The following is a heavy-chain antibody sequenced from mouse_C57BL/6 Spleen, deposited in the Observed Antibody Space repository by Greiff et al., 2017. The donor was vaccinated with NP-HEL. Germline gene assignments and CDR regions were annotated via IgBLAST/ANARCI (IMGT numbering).Heavy chain of an antibody. Sequence: QVQLQQPGTELVKPGASLKLSCKASGYTFTSYWMHWVKQRPGQGLGWMGNINPGNGGTTYNKKFKSKATLTVDKSSSTAYMQLSSLTSEDSAVYYCARRSLTGTLDYWGKGTTLTVSS. CDR1: GYTFTSYW. J-gene: IGHJ2*01. CDR2: INPGNGGT. CDR3: ARRSLTGTLDY. V-gene: IGHV1-53*01. D-gene: IGHD4-1*01.